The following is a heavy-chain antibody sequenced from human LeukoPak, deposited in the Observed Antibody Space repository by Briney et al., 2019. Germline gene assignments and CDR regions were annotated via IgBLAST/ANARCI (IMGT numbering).Heavy chain of an antibody. V-gene: IGHV4-34*01. D-gene: IGHD2-2*01. J-gene: IGHJ5*02. CDR1: GGSFSGYY. Sequence: SETLSLTCAVYGGSFSGYYWSWIRQPPGKGLEWIGEINHSGTTNYNPSLKSRVTISVDTSKNQFSLKLNSVTAADTAVYYCARGYQLLWGGWFDRWGQGTLVTVSS. CDR3: ARGYQLLWGGWFDR. CDR2: INHSGTT.